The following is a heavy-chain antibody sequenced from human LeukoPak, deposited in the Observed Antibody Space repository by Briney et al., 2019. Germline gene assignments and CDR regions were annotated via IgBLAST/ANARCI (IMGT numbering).Heavy chain of an antibody. Sequence: GSSVKVSCKASGYTFTGYYMHWVRQAPGQGLEWMGWISAYNGNTNYAQKLQGRVTMTTDTSTSTAYMELRSLRSDDTAVYCCARAGRNYGDLTFDYWGQGTLVTVSS. CDR1: GYTFTGYY. J-gene: IGHJ4*02. D-gene: IGHD4-17*01. CDR3: ARAGRNYGDLTFDY. V-gene: IGHV1-18*04. CDR2: ISAYNGNT.